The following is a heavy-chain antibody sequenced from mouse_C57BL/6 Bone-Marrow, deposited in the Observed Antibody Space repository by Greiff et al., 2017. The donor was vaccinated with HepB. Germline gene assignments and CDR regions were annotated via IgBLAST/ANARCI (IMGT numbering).Heavy chain of an antibody. Sequence: QVQLQQSGAELARPGASVKLSCKASGYTFTSYGISWVKQRTGQGLEWIGEIYPRSGNTYYNEKFKGKATLTADKSSSTAYMELRSLTSEDSAVYFCARWGSNYYGSSYYFDYWGQGTTLTVSS. V-gene: IGHV1-81*01. CDR2: IYPRSGNT. J-gene: IGHJ2*01. D-gene: IGHD1-1*01. CDR1: GYTFTSYG. CDR3: ARWGSNYYGSSYYFDY.